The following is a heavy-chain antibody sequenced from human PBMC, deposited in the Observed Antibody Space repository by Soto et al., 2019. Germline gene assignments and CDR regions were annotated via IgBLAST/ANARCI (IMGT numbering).Heavy chain of an antibody. Sequence: EVKLLESGGGLVQPGESLRLSCAASGFRFWTYSMSWVRQAPGKGLEWVSGISGDGSATSYADSLKGRFTVSRDNSKDTLFLQTNTLRVKDTAVYYCAKTRLYDNNDYHRDGFDVWGPGTAVTVS. CDR2: ISGDGSAT. V-gene: IGHV3-23*01. CDR3: AKTRLYDNNDYHRDGFDV. CDR1: GFRFWTYS. J-gene: IGHJ3*01. D-gene: IGHD5-12*01.